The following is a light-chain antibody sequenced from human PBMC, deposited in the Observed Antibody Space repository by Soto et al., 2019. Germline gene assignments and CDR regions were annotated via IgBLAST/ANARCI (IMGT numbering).Light chain of an antibody. Sequence: QAVLTQPPSVSGAPGQRVTISCTGSSSNIGAHYDVHWYQQLPGTAPKLIIYGNSNRPSGVPDRFSGSKSGTSASLAITGLQAEDEADYYCQSYDNSLSVYVFGTGTKLTVL. V-gene: IGLV1-40*01. CDR3: QSYDNSLSVYV. J-gene: IGLJ1*01. CDR1: SSNIGAHYD. CDR2: GNS.